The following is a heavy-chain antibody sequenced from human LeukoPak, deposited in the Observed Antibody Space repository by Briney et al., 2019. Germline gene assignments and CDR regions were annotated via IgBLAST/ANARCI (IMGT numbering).Heavy chain of an antibody. D-gene: IGHD6-19*01. V-gene: IGHV4-4*02. Sequence: SETLSLTCAVSGGSTSSTNWWIWVRQPPGKGLEWIGEIYHSGSTNYNPSLKSRVSISVDKSKNQFSLKLNSMTAVDTAVYYCAREGQWLPDWFDPWGQGTLVTVSS. CDR1: GGSTSSTNW. J-gene: IGHJ5*02. CDR2: IYHSGST. CDR3: AREGQWLPDWFDP.